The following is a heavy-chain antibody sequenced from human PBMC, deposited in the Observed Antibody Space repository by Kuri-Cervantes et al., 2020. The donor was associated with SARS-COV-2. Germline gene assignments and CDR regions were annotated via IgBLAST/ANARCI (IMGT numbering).Heavy chain of an antibody. J-gene: IGHJ3*02. V-gene: IGHV1-8*01. Sequence: ASVKVSCKAPETTFPNYDINWVRQATGQGLEWMGMVKTNSGNTLYAQIFQGRVTMTRDTSTSTVYMELSSLTSEDTAIYYCVRFRYYDSIRNASDIWGQGTMVTVSS. CDR3: VRFRYYDSIRNASDI. CDR1: ETTFPNYD. CDR2: VKTNSGNT. D-gene: IGHD3-22*01.